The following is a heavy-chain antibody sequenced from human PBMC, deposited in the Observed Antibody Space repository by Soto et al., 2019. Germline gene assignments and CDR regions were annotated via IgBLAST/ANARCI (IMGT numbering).Heavy chain of an antibody. D-gene: IGHD3-22*01. CDR1: GGSIRSTSSY. Sequence: SETLSLTCTVSGGSIRSTSSYWGWVRQPPGKGLEWIGSMYNSGSTYYSPSLKSRVTISVDTSKNQFSLRLSSVTAADTAVYYCAGRYPYDSNGYHLDYWGQGTLVTVSS. J-gene: IGHJ4*02. V-gene: IGHV4-39*01. CDR3: AGRYPYDSNGYHLDY. CDR2: MYNSGST.